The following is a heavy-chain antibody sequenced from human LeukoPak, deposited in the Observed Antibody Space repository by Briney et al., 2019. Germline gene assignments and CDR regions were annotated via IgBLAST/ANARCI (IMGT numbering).Heavy chain of an antibody. J-gene: IGHJ5*02. CDR2: ISGSGGST. D-gene: IGHD3-3*01. Sequence: GGSLTLSCAASGLTFSSYAMSWVRPPPGKGLEWVSSISGSGGSTYYAHCAKGRFTISRDNPKNTLYLQMNSLRAEDTAVYYCAKSPSYYDFWSGYPECPSDNWFDPWGQGTLVTVSS. CDR3: AKSPSYYDFWSGYPECPSDNWFDP. CDR1: GLTFSSYA. V-gene: IGHV3-23*01.